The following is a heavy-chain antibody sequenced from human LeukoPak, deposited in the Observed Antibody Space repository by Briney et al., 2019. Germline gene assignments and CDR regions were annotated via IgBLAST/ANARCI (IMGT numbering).Heavy chain of an antibody. V-gene: IGHV4-34*01. CDR1: GGSFSGYY. CDR3: ARGGYDILTGYSYWYFDL. CDR2: INYSGST. J-gene: IGHJ2*01. Sequence: PSETLSLTCAVYGGSFSGYYWSWIRQPPGKGLEWIGEINYSGSTIYNPSLKSRVTISVDTSKNQFSLKLSSVTAADTAVYYCARGGYDILTGYSYWYFDLWGRGTLVTVSS. D-gene: IGHD3-9*01.